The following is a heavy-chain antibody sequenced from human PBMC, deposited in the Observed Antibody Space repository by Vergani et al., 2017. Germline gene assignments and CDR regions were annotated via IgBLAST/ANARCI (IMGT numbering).Heavy chain of an antibody. J-gene: IGHJ6*02. CDR2: IIPILGIA. CDR3: SRGGRGLGDQGTTGYYGMDV. V-gene: IGHV1-69*02. D-gene: IGHD3-10*01. Sequence: QVQLVQSGAEVKKPGSSVKVSCKASGGTFSSYTISWVRQAPGQGLEWMGRIIPILGIANYAQKFQGRVTITADKSTSTAYMELSSLRSEDMAVYYWSRGGRGLGDQGTTGYYGMDVWGQGTTVTVSS. CDR1: GGTFSSYT.